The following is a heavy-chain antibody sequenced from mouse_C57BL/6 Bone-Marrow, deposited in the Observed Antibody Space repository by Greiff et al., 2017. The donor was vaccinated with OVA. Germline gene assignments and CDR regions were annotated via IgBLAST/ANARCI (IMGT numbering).Heavy chain of an antibody. D-gene: IGHD2-3*01. CDR3: ARHDGYYPAWFAY. CDR2: ISGGGGNT. CDR1: GFTFSSYT. V-gene: IGHV5-9*01. Sequence: EVHLVESGGGLVKPGGSLKLSCAASGFTFSSYTMSWVRQTPEKRLEWVATISGGGGNTYYPDSVKGRFTISRDNAKNTLYLQMSSLRSEDTALYYCARHDGYYPAWFAYWGQGTLVTVSA. J-gene: IGHJ3*01.